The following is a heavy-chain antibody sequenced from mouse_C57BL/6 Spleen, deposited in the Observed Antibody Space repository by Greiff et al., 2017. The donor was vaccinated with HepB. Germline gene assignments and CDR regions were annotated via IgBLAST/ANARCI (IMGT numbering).Heavy chain of an antibody. D-gene: IGHD4-1*01. Sequence: VQLKESGPELVKPGASVKMSCKASGYTFTDYNMHWVKQSHGKSLEWIGYINPNNGGTSYNQKFKGKATLTVNKSSSTAYMELRSLTSEDSAVYYCARELGPWFAYWGQGTLVTVSA. J-gene: IGHJ3*01. CDR1: GYTFTDYN. V-gene: IGHV1-22*01. CDR3: ARELGPWFAY. CDR2: INPNNGGT.